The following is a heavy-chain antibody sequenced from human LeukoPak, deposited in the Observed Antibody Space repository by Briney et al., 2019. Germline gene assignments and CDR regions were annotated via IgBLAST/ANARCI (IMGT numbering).Heavy chain of an antibody. D-gene: IGHD3-10*01. Sequence: GGSLRLSCAASGFTFSTYTMKWVRQAPGKGLEWVASITGDSRHIYYGDSVKGRFTISRDNAKSSLSLQMSSLRAEDTAVYYCARDYNTDYYGSGSFYWGQGTPVTVSS. CDR2: ITGDSRHI. J-gene: IGHJ4*02. V-gene: IGHV3-21*01. CDR1: GFTFSTYT. CDR3: ARDYNTDYYGSGSFY.